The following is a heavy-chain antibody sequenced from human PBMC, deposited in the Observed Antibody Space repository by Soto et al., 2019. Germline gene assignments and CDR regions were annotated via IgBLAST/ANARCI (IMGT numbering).Heavy chain of an antibody. CDR3: ATNCGSVSTRFDY. V-gene: IGHV1-69*02. Sequence: QVQLVQSGAEVKKPGSSVKVSCTASEGTFNSYTISWVRQAPGQGLEWMGRVIPILGMANFAQKFQGRVMITADKSTSTAYMVLSSLRSDDTAVYYCATNCGSVSTRFDYWGQGTLVTVSS. CDR2: VIPILGMA. J-gene: IGHJ4*02. D-gene: IGHD3-10*01. CDR1: EGTFNSYT.